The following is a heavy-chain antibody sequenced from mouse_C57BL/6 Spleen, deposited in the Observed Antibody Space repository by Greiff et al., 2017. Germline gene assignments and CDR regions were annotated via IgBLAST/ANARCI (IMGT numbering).Heavy chain of an antibody. CDR2: IHPNSGST. CDR1: GYTFTSYW. V-gene: IGHV1-64*01. Sequence: QVHVKQPGAELVKPGASVKLSCKASGYTFTSYWMHWVKQRPGQGLEWIGMIHPNSGSTNYNEKFKSKATLTVDKSSSTAYMQLSSLTSEDSAVYYCAREGHSNYGDYWGQGTTLTVSS. J-gene: IGHJ2*01. CDR3: AREGHSNYGDY. D-gene: IGHD2-5*01.